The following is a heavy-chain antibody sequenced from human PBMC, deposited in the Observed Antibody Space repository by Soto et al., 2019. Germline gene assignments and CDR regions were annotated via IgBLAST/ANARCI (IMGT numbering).Heavy chain of an antibody. Sequence: PGGSLRLSCAASAFTINNFAMHWVRQGPGKGLEWVSVISSHGNDNYYADSVKGRFTISRDNSKNTLYLQKNSLRGEDTAVYYCAKDRDIAAVGYNLDYWGQGTLVTVSS. CDR1: AFTINNFA. J-gene: IGHJ4*01. CDR3: AKDRDIAAVGYNLDY. CDR2: ISSHGNDN. D-gene: IGHD6-13*01. V-gene: IGHV3-30*18.